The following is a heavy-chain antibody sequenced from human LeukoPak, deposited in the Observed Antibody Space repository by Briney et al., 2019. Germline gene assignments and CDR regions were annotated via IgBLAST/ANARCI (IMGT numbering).Heavy chain of an antibody. CDR2: INPNSGDT. CDR3: ARGVPPSYSSAWYVNY. Sequence: ASVKVSFKASGYTFTGYYMHWVRQAPGQGLEWMGWINPNSGDTNYAQKFQGRVTMTRDTSISTAYMELSRLGSDDTAVYYCARGVPPSYSSAWYVNYWGQGTLVTVS. CDR1: GYTFTGYY. V-gene: IGHV1-2*02. J-gene: IGHJ4*02. D-gene: IGHD6-19*01.